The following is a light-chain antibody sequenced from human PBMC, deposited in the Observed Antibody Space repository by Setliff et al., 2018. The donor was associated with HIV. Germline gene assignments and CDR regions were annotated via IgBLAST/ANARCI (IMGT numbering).Light chain of an antibody. CDR2: RSN. Sequence: QSALTQPPSASGTPGQRVTISCSGSSSNIGTNNVNWYQQLPGTAPKVLIYRSNQRPSGVPDRFSGSKSGTSASLAISGLQSDDEADYYCAAWDDSLNGQVFGTGTKVTVL. V-gene: IGLV1-44*01. J-gene: IGLJ1*01. CDR3: AAWDDSLNGQV. CDR1: SSNIGTNN.